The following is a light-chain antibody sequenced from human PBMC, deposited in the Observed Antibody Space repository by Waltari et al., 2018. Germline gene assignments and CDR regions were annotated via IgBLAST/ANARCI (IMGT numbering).Light chain of an antibody. Sequence: SALTQPDSVSGSPGQSITISCSGISSDSGGYNYVSWYQQHPGEAPKLIIYDVTNRPSGVSDRFSGSKSGSSASLTISGPQPEDEADYYCSSFTSSTTGIFGGGTKLTVL. CDR2: DVT. J-gene: IGLJ2*01. V-gene: IGLV2-14*03. CDR1: SSDSGGYNY. CDR3: SSFTSSTTGI.